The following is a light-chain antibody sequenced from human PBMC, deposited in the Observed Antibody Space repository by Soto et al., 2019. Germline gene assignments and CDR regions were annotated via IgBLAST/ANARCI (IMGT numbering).Light chain of an antibody. CDR3: EQYGCTPLT. CDR1: QSVGNNY. J-gene: IGKJ4*01. Sequence: ELVLTQSPGTMSLSPGERATLSCRASQSVGNNYLAWYQQKPGQAPRFLIYDASSRATVIPDRFSGSGSGTDLTLTISRLETEDFAVYYCEQYGCTPLTFGGGTKVAIK. CDR2: DAS. V-gene: IGKV3-20*01.